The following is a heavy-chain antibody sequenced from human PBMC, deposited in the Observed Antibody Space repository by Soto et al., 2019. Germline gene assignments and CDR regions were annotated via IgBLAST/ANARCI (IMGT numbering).Heavy chain of an antibody. CDR3: ARVTYYDFWSGSLFDY. CDR2: IYYSGST. J-gene: IGHJ4*02. CDR1: GGSISSYY. V-gene: IGHV4-59*01. D-gene: IGHD3-3*01. Sequence: PSETLSLTCTVSGGSISSYYWSWIRQPPGKGLEWIGYIYYSGSTNYNPSLKSRVTISVDTSKNQFSLKLSSVTAADTAVYYRARVTYYDFWSGSLFDYWGQGTLVTVS.